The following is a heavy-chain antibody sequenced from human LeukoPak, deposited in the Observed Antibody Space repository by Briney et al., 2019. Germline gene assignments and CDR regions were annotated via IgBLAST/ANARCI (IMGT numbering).Heavy chain of an antibody. Sequence: GGSLRLSCAASGFTFSSYWVNWVRQAPGKGLVWVSRIASDGSSTTYADSAKGRFSISGDNAKNTLYLQMNSLRVEDTAVYYCARGRPHGNDYWGQGTLVTVSS. CDR1: GFTFSSYW. V-gene: IGHV3-74*01. CDR3: ARGRPHGNDY. D-gene: IGHD4-23*01. J-gene: IGHJ4*02. CDR2: IASDGSST.